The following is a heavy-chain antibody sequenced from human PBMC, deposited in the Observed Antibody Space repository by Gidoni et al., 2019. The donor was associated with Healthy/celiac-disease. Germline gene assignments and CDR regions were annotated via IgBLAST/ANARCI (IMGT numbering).Heavy chain of an antibody. J-gene: IGHJ6*02. CDR1: GFTFSSYR. CDR3: ARDGEARCGGDCYTPGIWYGMDV. Sequence: EVQLVESGGGLVKPGGSLRLSCAASGFTFSSYRMTWVRKAPGKGLEWVSSISSSSRYIYYGDSVKGRFTISRDNAKNSLYLKMNSLRAEDTAVYYCARDGEARCGGDCYTPGIWYGMDVWGQGTTVTVSS. CDR2: ISSSSRYI. V-gene: IGHV3-21*01. D-gene: IGHD2-21*02.